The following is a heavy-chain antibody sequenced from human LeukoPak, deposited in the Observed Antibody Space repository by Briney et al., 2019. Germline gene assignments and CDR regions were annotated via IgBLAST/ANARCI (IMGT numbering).Heavy chain of an antibody. CDR2: IIPIFGTA. CDR1: GGTFSSYA. D-gene: IGHD2-15*01. Sequence: AASVKVSCKASGGTFSSYAISWVRQAPGQGLEWMGGIIPIFGTANYAQKFQGRVTITTDESTSTAYMELSSLRSEDTAVYYCARDGYCSGGSCYDDCWGQGTLVTVSS. CDR3: ARDGYCSGGSCYDDC. J-gene: IGHJ4*02. V-gene: IGHV1-69*05.